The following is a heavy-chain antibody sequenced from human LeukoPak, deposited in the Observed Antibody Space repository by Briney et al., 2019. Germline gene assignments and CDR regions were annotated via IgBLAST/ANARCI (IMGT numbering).Heavy chain of an antibody. CDR3: AKDLGYYVARPLDY. CDR2: ISGSGGST. V-gene: IGHV3-23*01. CDR1: GFTFSSYA. J-gene: IGHJ4*02. D-gene: IGHD3-10*02. Sequence: GGSLRLPCAASGFTFSSYAMSWVRQAPGKGLEWVSAISGSGGSTYYADSVKGRFTISRDNSKNTLYLQMNSLRAEDTAVYYCAKDLGYYVARPLDYWGQGTLVTVSS.